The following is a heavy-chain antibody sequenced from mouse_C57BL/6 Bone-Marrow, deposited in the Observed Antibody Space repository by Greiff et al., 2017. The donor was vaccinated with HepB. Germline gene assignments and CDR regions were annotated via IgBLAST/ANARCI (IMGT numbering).Heavy chain of an antibody. J-gene: IGHJ2*01. D-gene: IGHD1-1*01. V-gene: IGHV1-64*01. CDR2: IHPNSGIT. CDR3: ARGITTVVARDFDY. Sequence: VQLQQPGAELVKPGASVKLSCKASGYTFTSYWMHWVKQRPGQGLEWIGMIHPNSGITNYNEKFKSKATLTVDKSSSTAYMQLSSLTSEDSAVYYCARGITTVVARDFDYWGQGTTLTVSS. CDR1: GYTFTSYW.